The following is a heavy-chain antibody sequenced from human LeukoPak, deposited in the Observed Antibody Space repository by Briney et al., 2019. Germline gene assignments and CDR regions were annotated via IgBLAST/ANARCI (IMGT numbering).Heavy chain of an antibody. J-gene: IGHJ3*02. CDR2: IYYSGST. V-gene: IGHV4-59*01. CDR3: ARDIGDCGGDCYSYAFDI. Sequence: PSETLSLTCTVSGGSIGSYYWSWIRQPPGKGLEWIGYIYYSGSTNYNPSLKSRVTISVDTSKNQFSLKLSSVTAADTAVYYCARDIGDCGGDCYSYAFDIWGQGTMVTVSS. D-gene: IGHD2-21*02. CDR1: GGSIGSYY.